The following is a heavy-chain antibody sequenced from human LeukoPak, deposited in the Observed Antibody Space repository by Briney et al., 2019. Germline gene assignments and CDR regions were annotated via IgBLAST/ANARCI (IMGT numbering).Heavy chain of an antibody. D-gene: IGHD3-22*01. CDR1: GYTFTSYG. Sequence: ASVTVSCKTSGYTFTSYGISWVRQAPGQGPEWVGWISPYNGNTKYARKFQDRVTMTTDTSTSTAYMELRSLRSDDTAVYFCARGFYYDSGVFPDFQTFDSWGQGTLVTVSS. V-gene: IGHV1-18*01. CDR2: ISPYNGNT. CDR3: ARGFYYDSGVFPDFQTFDS. J-gene: IGHJ4*02.